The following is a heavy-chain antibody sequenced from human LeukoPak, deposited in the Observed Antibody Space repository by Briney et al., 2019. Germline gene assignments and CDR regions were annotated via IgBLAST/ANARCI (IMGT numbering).Heavy chain of an antibody. CDR3: ARGLVGATDYYFDY. CDR1: GFTFSDYY. Sequence: GGSLRLSCAASGFTFSDYYMSWIRQAPGKGLEWVSYISSSGSTIYYADSVKGRFTISRDNAKNPLYLQMNSLRAEDTAVCYCARGLVGATDYYFDYWGQGTLVTVSS. D-gene: IGHD1-26*01. V-gene: IGHV3-11*04. J-gene: IGHJ4*02. CDR2: ISSSGSTI.